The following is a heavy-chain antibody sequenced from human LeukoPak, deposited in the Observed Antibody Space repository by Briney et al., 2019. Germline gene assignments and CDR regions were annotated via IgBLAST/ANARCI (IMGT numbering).Heavy chain of an antibody. CDR2: ISGSGGST. V-gene: IGHV3-23*01. CDR3: AKDHITMVRGGTRWFDP. J-gene: IGHJ5*02. D-gene: IGHD3-10*01. CDR1: GFTLSSYA. Sequence: GGSLRLSCAASGFTLSSYAMSWVRQAPGKGLEWVSAISGSGGSTYYADSVKGRFTISRDNSKNTLYLQMNSLRAEDTAVYYCAKDHITMVRGGTRWFDPWGQGTLVTVSS.